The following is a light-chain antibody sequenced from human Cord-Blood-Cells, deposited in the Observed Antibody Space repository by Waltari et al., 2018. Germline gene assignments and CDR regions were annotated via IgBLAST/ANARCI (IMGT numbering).Light chain of an antibody. CDR1: QSISSW. J-gene: IGKJ1*01. Sequence: DIQMTQPPSTLSASVGDRVTIPCRASQSISSWLAWYQQKPGKAPKLLIYKASSLESGVPSRFSGSGSGTEFTLTISSLQPDDFATYYCQQYNSYSPKTFGQGTKVEIK. CDR2: KAS. CDR3: QQYNSYSPKT. V-gene: IGKV1-5*03.